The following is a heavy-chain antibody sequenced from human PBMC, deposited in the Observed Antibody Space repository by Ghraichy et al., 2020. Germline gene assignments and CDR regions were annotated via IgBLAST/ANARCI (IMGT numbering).Heavy chain of an antibody. Sequence: SETLSLTCTVSGGSVSSGSYYWSWIRQPPGKGLEWIGYIYYSGSTNYNPSLKSRVTISVDTSKNQFSLKLSSVTAADTAVYYCARAPGNVGFWSGYVGYYYYYGMDVWGQGTTVTVSS. CDR3: ARAPGNVGFWSGYVGYYYYYGMDV. J-gene: IGHJ6*02. CDR1: GGSVSSGSYY. V-gene: IGHV4-61*01. CDR2: IYYSGST. D-gene: IGHD3-3*01.